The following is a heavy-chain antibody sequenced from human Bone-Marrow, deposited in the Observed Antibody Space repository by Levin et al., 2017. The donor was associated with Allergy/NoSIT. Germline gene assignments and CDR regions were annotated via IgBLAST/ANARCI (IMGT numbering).Heavy chain of an antibody. CDR1: GGTFSSYA. V-gene: IGHV1-69*13. D-gene: IGHD6-6*01. CDR3: ARDPTTRRPYSSSPQQEPDYYDYYMDV. Sequence: ASVKVSCKASGGTFSSYAISWVRQAPGQGLEWMGGIIPIFGTANYAQKFQGRVTITADESTSTAYMELSSLRSEDTAVYYCARDPTTRRPYSSSPQQEPDYYDYYMDVWGKGTTVTVSS. CDR2: IIPIFGTA. J-gene: IGHJ6*03.